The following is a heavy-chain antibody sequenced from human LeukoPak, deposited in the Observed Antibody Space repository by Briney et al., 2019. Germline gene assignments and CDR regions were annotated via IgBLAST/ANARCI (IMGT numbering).Heavy chain of an antibody. J-gene: IGHJ4*02. CDR3: ARDRDDSSGYDMFFDY. V-gene: IGHV1-69*05. CDR2: ITPIFGTA. Sequence: SVTVSCKASGGTFSSYAISWVRQAPGQGLEWMGGITPIFGTANYAQKFQGRVTITTDESTSTAYMELSSLRSEDTAVYYCARDRDDSSGYDMFFDYWGQGTLVTVSS. CDR1: GGTFSSYA. D-gene: IGHD3-22*01.